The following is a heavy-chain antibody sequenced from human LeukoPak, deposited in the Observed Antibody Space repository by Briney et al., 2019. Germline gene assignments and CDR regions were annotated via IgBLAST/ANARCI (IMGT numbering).Heavy chain of an antibody. J-gene: IGHJ4*02. Sequence: GGSLRLSCAASGFTFCMYWMIGVRQAPGKGLESVSRINTDGTVTTYADSVKGRFTVSRDNADNTRFLQMNSVRDEDTAVYYCATKQWLAPPPDSWGQGTPVTVSS. CDR3: ATKQWLAPPPDS. V-gene: IGHV3-74*01. CDR2: INTDGTVT. CDR1: GFTFCMYW. D-gene: IGHD6-19*01.